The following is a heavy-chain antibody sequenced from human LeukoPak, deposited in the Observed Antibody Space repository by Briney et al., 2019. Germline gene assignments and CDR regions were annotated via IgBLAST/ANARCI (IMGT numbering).Heavy chain of an antibody. CDR3: ARARCSGGSCYFYYYNYMDV. D-gene: IGHD2-15*01. V-gene: IGHV4-34*01. Sequence: PSETLSLTCAVYGGSFSGYYWSWIRQPPGKGPEWIGEINHSGSTNYNPSLKSRVTISVDTSKNQFSLKLSSVTAADTAVYYCARARCSGGSCYFYYYNYMDVWGKGTTVTVSS. J-gene: IGHJ6*03. CDR1: GGSFSGYY. CDR2: INHSGST.